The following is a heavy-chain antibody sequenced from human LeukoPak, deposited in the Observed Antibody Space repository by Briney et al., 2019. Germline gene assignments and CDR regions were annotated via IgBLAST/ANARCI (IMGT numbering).Heavy chain of an antibody. D-gene: IGHD3-10*01. J-gene: IGHJ4*02. V-gene: IGHV3-21*01. CDR3: ARDPGSGSFDY. CDR1: GFTFNTYT. Sequence: GGSLRLSCAASGFTFNTYTMIWVRLAPGKGLEWVSSISSSSRNIYYADSVEGRFTISRDNAKNSLYLQMNSLRAEDTAVYYCARDPGSGSFDYWGQGTLVTVSS. CDR2: ISSSSRNI.